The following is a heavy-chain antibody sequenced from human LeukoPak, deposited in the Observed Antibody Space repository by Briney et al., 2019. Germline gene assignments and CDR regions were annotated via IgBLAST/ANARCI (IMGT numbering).Heavy chain of an antibody. CDR3: ARGIDGWSTSPMDY. V-gene: IGHV3-48*04. CDR2: ISNGGSNT. J-gene: IGHJ4*02. D-gene: IGHD2-2*01. CDR1: GFTFSSYG. Sequence: GGSLRLSCAASGFTFSSYGMHSIRQAPGKGLEWLSYISNGGSNTYYADSVRSRFTISRDNSKNSVYLQMNSLRAEDTAVYYCARGIDGWSTSPMDYWGQGTLVTVSS.